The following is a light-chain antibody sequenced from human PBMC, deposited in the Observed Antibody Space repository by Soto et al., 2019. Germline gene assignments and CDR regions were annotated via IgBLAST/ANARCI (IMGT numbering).Light chain of an antibody. V-gene: IGKV3-20*01. CDR2: DAS. CDR3: QKYGTTPLT. J-gene: IGKJ4*01. Sequence: EIVMTQAPATLSVSPVERATLSCRASQSVSSNLDWYLQKPGQSPRLLIYDASSRATGIPDRFSGSGSGTDFTLTISRLEPEDVAVYYCQKYGTTPLTFGGGTKVDIK. CDR1: QSVSSN.